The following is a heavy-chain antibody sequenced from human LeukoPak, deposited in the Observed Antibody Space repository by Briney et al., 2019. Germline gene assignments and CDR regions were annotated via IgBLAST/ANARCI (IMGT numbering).Heavy chain of an antibody. CDR1: GFNFTNYN. Sequence: GGSLRLSCAASGFNFTNYNMNWVRQAPGKGLEWVSSIHSSSGSIYYADSLKGRFTISRDNAKNSLYLQMNSLRAEDTAVYYCARDLAWDAFDNWGQGTMVTVSS. CDR3: ARDLAWDAFDN. J-gene: IGHJ3*02. CDR2: IHSSSGSI. V-gene: IGHV3-21*01.